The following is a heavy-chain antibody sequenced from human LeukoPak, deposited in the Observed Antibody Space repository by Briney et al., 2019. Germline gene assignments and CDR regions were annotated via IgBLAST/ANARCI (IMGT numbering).Heavy chain of an antibody. D-gene: IGHD6-13*01. CDR2: INHSGST. CDR1: GGSFSGYY. J-gene: IGHJ4*02. Sequence: SEALSLTCAVYGGSFSGYYWSWIRQPPGKGLEWIGEINHSGSTNYNPSLKSRVTISVDTSKNQFSLKLSSVTAADTAVYYCARAIAAAGNYYFDYWGQGTLVTVSS. V-gene: IGHV4-34*01. CDR3: ARAIAAAGNYYFDY.